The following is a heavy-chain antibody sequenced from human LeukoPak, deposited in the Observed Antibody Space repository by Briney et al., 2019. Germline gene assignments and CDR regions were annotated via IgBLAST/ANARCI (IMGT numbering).Heavy chain of an antibody. D-gene: IGHD6-6*01. Sequence: SETLSLTCTVSGGSISSYYWSSIRQPPGKGLEWMGWICSSGTTTYNPYLKSRLTISVDTYTNQFSLRLSSVPAADTAVYYCARYYAIAARYFDYWGQGTLVTVSS. CDR3: ARYYAIAARYFDY. CDR1: GGSISSYY. V-gene: IGHV4-4*09. J-gene: IGHJ4*02. CDR2: ICSSGTT.